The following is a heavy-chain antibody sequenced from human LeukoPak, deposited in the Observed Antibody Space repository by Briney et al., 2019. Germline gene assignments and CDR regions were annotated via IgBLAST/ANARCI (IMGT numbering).Heavy chain of an antibody. Sequence: GGSLRLSCAASGFSFGSYSMNWVRLAPGKGLEWVSYISGSGTTIYYADSVRGRFTISRDNAKNSLFLQMNSLRAEDTAVYYCAKDFGVVAAVYYFDYWGQGTLVTVSS. CDR3: AKDFGVVAAVYYFDY. V-gene: IGHV3-48*01. D-gene: IGHD2-15*01. CDR1: GFSFGSYS. CDR2: ISGSGTTI. J-gene: IGHJ4*02.